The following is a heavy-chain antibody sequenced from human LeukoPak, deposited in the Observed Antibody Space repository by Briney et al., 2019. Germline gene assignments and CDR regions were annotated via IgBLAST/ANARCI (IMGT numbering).Heavy chain of an antibody. CDR3: ARDLTAAHDHDAFDI. D-gene: IGHD6-6*01. Sequence: ASVKVSCKASGYTFNTFGVTWVRQAPGQGLEWMGWINPNSGGTNYAQKFQGRVTMTRDTSISTAYMELSRLRSDDTAVYYCARDLTAAHDHDAFDIWGQGTMVTVSS. CDR2: INPNSGGT. CDR1: GYTFNTFG. V-gene: IGHV1-2*02. J-gene: IGHJ3*02.